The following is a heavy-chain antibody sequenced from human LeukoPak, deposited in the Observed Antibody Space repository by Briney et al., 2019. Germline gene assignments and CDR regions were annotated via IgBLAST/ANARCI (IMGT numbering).Heavy chain of an antibody. V-gene: IGHV4-34*01. CDR1: GGSFSGYY. D-gene: IGHD1-26*01. CDR2: INHSGST. CDR3: ARHRSGDCFDY. Sequence: SGTLSLTCAVYGGSFSGYYWSWIRQPPGKGLEWIGEINHSGSTNYNPSLKSRVTISVDTSKNQFSLKLSSVTAADTAVYYCARHRSGDCFDYWGQGTLVTVSS. J-gene: IGHJ4*02.